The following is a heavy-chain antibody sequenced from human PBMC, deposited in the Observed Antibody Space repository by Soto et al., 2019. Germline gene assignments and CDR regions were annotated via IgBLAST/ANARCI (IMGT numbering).Heavy chain of an antibody. V-gene: IGHV4-59*01. CDR3: GRALDDGEYGGWYFDV. CDR1: GDSINNYY. D-gene: IGHD4-17*01. Sequence: QVLLQESGPGLVKPSETLSLTCSVSGDSINNYYWSWIRQPPGKGLEWIGHIYYSGNTKYNPSLKSRVTISVDTSKTQFSLKLTSVTAADTAVYYCGRALDDGEYGGWYFDVWGRGTLVTVSS. CDR2: IYYSGNT. J-gene: IGHJ2*01.